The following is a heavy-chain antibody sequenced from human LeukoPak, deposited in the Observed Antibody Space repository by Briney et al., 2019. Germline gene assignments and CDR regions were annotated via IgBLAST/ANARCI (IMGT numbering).Heavy chain of an antibody. Sequence: GASVKVSCRASGYTFTSCAITWVRQAPGQGLEWMGWIVTYNGNTYYAQNLQGRVTMTTDTSTNTAYMELRSLRPDDTAVYYCAKTTVTSEEFFYYYMDVWGKGTAVTVSS. V-gene: IGHV1-18*01. J-gene: IGHJ6*03. CDR2: IVTYNGNT. CDR3: AKTTVTSEEFFYYYMDV. CDR1: GYTFTSCA. D-gene: IGHD4-17*01.